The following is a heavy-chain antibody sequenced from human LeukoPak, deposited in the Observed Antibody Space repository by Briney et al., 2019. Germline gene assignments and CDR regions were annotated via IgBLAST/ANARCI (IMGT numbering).Heavy chain of an antibody. V-gene: IGHV3-66*01. Sequence: GGSLRLSCAVSGFTVSSNCMSWVRQAPGKGLEWVSVIHTSGSGGTTFYTDSVEGRSTISRDNSKNTLYLQMDSLRAEDTAVYYCARERGWGAAYYYGMDVWGQGTTVTVSS. CDR1: GFTVSSNC. J-gene: IGHJ6*02. CDR3: ARERGWGAAYYYGMDV. D-gene: IGHD3-16*01. CDR2: IHTSGSGGTT.